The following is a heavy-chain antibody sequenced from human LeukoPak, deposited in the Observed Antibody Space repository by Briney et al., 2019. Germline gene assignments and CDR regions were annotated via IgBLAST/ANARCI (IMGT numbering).Heavy chain of an antibody. CDR2: INSDGSTT. CDR1: GFTFSRYW. CDR3: ARDRGRELGMDV. D-gene: IGHD1-26*01. J-gene: IGHJ6*02. Sequence: GGSLRLSCAASGFTFSRYWMHWVRQVPGKGLVWVSRINSDGSTTTYADSVTGRFTVSRDNAKNTQYLQMNSLRVEDTAVYYCARDRGRELGMDVWGQGTTVTVSS. V-gene: IGHV3-74*01.